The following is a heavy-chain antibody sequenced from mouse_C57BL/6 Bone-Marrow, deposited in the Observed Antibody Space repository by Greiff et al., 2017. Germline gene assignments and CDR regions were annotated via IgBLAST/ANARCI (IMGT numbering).Heavy chain of an antibody. J-gene: IGHJ1*03. Sequence: QVQLQQPGTELVKPGASVKLSCKASGYTFTSYWMHWVKQRPGQGLEWIGNINPSNGGTNYNEKFKSKATLTVDKSSSTAYRQLSSLTSEDSAVYYCARFTVVYWYFDVWGTGTTVTVSS. CDR3: ARFTVVYWYFDV. V-gene: IGHV1-53*01. CDR1: GYTFTSYW. D-gene: IGHD1-1*01. CDR2: INPSNGGT.